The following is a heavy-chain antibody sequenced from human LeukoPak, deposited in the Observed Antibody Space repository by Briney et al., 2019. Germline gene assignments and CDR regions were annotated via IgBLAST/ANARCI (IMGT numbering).Heavy chain of an antibody. J-gene: IGHJ3*02. D-gene: IGHD2-2*01. CDR2: IYTSGST. Sequence: SETLSLTCTVSGSISGYYWSWIRQPPGKGLEWIGYIYTSGSTNYNPSLESRVTISIDTSKNQFSLDLSSVTAADTAVYYCARQKCTSTSCLTKNAFDIWGQGTMVTVSS. CDR3: ARQKCTSTSCLTKNAFDI. V-gene: IGHV4-4*08. CDR1: GSISGYY.